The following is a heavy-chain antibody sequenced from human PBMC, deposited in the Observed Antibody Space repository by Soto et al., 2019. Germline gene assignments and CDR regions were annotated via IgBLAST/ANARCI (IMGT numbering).Heavy chain of an antibody. CDR2: ISSGSSNI. Sequence: EVQLVESGGGLVKPGGSLTLSCAGSGFAFRSYNMNWVRQPPGKGLEWVASISSGSSNIYYADSVKGRFTISRDNAKDSLYLQMDSPRAEYSAVYYCASATVVAGTLDFWGQGPLLTVSS. CDR1: GFAFRSYN. D-gene: IGHD2-15*01. V-gene: IGHV3-21*01. J-gene: IGHJ4*02. CDR3: ASATVVAGTLDF.